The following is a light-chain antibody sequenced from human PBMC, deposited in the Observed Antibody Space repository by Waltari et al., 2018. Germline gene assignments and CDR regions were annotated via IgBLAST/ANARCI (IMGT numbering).Light chain of an antibody. CDR3: DSHDRAVSRSDV. V-gene: IGLV1-40*01. J-gene: IGLJ3*02. CDR1: SSNIGAGYD. Sequence: QSVLTQPPSVSGAPGQMVTISCTGNSSNIGAGYDVQWYQQFPGKAPKHLLYANDNRPFGLPDGFSASKSGTSAARAITGLKAEDEAVYDCDSHDRAVSRSDVFGGGTKLTVL. CDR2: AND.